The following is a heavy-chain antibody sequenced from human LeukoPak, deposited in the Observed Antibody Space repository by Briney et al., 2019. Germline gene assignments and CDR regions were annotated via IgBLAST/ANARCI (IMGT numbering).Heavy chain of an antibody. Sequence: ASVKVSCKASGYTFTSYGISWVRQAPGQGREWMGWISAYNCNTNYAQKLQGRVTMTTDTSTSTAYMELRSLRSDDTAVYYCARGGTGSGWYGVPFDYWGQGTLVTVSS. V-gene: IGHV1-18*01. CDR2: ISAYNCNT. J-gene: IGHJ4*02. D-gene: IGHD6-19*01. CDR3: ARGGTGSGWYGVPFDY. CDR1: GYTFTSYG.